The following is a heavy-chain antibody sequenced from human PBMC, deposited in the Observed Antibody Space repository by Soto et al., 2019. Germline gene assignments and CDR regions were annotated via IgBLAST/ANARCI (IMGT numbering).Heavy chain of an antibody. V-gene: IGHV3-23*01. Sequence: EVQLLESGGGLVQPGGSLRLSCAASGFTFSSYAMNWVRQAPGKGLEWVSVISDSGGSTYYADSVKGRFTISRDNSKTTLYLQMISLRAEDTAVYYCAKGVGPRVAAGRGYFDCWGQGTLVTVSS. CDR3: AKGVGPRVAAGRGYFDC. J-gene: IGHJ4*02. D-gene: IGHD6-13*01. CDR1: GFTFSSYA. CDR2: ISDSGGST.